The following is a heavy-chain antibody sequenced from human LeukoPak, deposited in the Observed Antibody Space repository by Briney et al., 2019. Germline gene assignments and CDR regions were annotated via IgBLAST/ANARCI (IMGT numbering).Heavy chain of an antibody. CDR2: ISSSSSYI. J-gene: IGHJ6*03. V-gene: IGHV3-21*01. CDR1: GFTFSSYS. CDR3: ARDKGHCSGGSCYGFYYYYYMVV. Sequence: GGSLRLSCAASGFTFSSYSMNWVRQAPGKGLEWVSSISSSSSYIYYADSVKGRFTISRDNAKNSLYLQMNSLRAEDTAVYYCARDKGHCSGGSCYGFYYYYYMVVWGKGTTVTVSS. D-gene: IGHD2-15*01.